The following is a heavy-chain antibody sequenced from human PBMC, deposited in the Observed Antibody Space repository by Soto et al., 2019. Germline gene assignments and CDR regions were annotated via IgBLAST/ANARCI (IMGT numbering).Heavy chain of an antibody. J-gene: IGHJ4*02. CDR1: GGTFSSYA. D-gene: IGHD3-3*01. V-gene: IGHV1-69*13. Sequence: SVKVSCKASGGTFSSYAISWVRHAPGQGLEWMGGIIPIFGTANYAQKFQGRVTITADESTSTAYMELSSLRSEDTAVYYCARDKDFWSGYYTGMDYWGQGTLVTVSS. CDR3: ARDKDFWSGYYTGMDY. CDR2: IIPIFGTA.